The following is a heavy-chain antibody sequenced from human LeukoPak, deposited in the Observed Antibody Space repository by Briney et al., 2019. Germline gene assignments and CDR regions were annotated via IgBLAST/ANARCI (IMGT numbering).Heavy chain of an antibody. J-gene: IGHJ4*02. V-gene: IGHV3-7*01. CDR2: IKQDGSEK. D-gene: IGHD2-15*01. CDR1: GFTFSSSW. Sequence: GGSLRLSCAASGFTFSSSWMNWVRQAPGKGLEWVANIKQDGSEKYYVDSVTGRFTISRDNSKNTLYLQMNSLRTEDTAVYYCARLPNYWGQGTLVTVSS. CDR3: ARLPNY.